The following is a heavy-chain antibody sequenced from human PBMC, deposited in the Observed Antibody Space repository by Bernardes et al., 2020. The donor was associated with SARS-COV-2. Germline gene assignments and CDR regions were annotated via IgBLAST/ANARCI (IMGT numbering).Heavy chain of an antibody. CDR1: GYTFSSYG. CDR3: ARRARVGGSHFDT. Sequence: ASVKVSCKTSGYTFSSYGISWVRQAPGQGLEWMGWISTYNGNTNYSPSLRNRVTISIDTSNNQFSLTLKSVTAADTAVYYCARRARVGGSHFDTWGQGIPVTVSS. V-gene: IGHV1-18*04. D-gene: IGHD2-15*01. J-gene: IGHJ4*02. CDR2: ISTYNGNT.